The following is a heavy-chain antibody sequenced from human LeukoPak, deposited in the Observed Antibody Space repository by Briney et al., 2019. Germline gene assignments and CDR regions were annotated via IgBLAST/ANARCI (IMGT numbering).Heavy chain of an antibody. D-gene: IGHD3-3*01. CDR3: ARVPPRARFLESKSYWYLDL. V-gene: IGHV4-34*01. Sequence: NSSETLSLTCAVYGGSFSGYYWSWIRQPPGKGLEWIGEINHSGSTNYNPSLKSRVTISVDTSKNQFSLELSSVTAADTAVYYCARVPPRARFLESKSYWYLDLWGRGTLVTVSS. CDR1: GGSFSGYY. CDR2: INHSGST. J-gene: IGHJ2*01.